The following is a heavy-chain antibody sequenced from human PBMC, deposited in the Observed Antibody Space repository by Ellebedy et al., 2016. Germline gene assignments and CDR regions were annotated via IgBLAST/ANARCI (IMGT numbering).Heavy chain of an antibody. J-gene: IGHJ4*02. CDR3: AKMSWWCGFDH. V-gene: IGHV3-23*01. CDR1: GFTFSSYA. Sequence: GGSLRLSCAASGFTFSSYAMSWVRHAPGKGLEWVSGLSASGVSTYYGDSVKGRFTISRDNSKNTLYMEMNSLRDDDTAIYYCAKMSWWCGFDHWGQGTLVTVSS. D-gene: IGHD2-15*01. CDR2: LSASGVST.